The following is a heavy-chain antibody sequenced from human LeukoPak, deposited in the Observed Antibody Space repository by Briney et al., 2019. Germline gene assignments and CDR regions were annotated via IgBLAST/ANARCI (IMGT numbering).Heavy chain of an antibody. CDR2: ITSDSSYT. J-gene: IGHJ4*02. CDR1: GFIFRDYY. V-gene: IGHV3-11*06. D-gene: IGHD3-22*01. Sequence: PGGSLRLSCAASGFIFRDYYMSWIRQAPGKGLEWVSYITSDSSYTNYADSVKGRFTISRDNAKNSLYLQMNSLRAEDTAVYYCASKIRRNYYDSSGYSSLVDYWGQGTLVTVSS. CDR3: ASKIRRNYYDSSGYSSLVDY.